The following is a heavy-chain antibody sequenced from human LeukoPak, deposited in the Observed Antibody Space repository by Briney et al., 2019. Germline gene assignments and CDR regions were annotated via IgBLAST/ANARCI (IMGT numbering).Heavy chain of an antibody. CDR1: GYTFTSYD. CDR3: ARGIMITFGGVIVPDY. CDR2: MNPNSGNT. J-gene: IGHJ4*02. Sequence: GAPVKVSCKASGYTFTSYDINWVRQATGQGLEWMGWMNPNSGNTGYAQKFQGRVTMTRNTSISTAYMELSSLRSEDTAVYYCARGIMITFGGVIVPDYWGQGTLVTVSS. V-gene: IGHV1-8*01. D-gene: IGHD3-16*02.